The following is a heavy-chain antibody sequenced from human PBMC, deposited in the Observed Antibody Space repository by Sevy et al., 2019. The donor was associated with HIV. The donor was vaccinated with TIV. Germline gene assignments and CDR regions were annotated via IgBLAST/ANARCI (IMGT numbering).Heavy chain of an antibody. CDR3: ARGEGDLTL. D-gene: IGHD3-3*01. CDR2: INHSGRT. Sequence: SQTLSLTCAVYVESFSGYYWSWMRQPPGKGLEWMGEINHSGRTNYNPSLKSRVTISVDTSKNQFSLKLSSVTAADTAVYYCARGEGDLTLWGQGTLVTVSS. CDR1: VESFSGYY. J-gene: IGHJ1*01. V-gene: IGHV4-34*01.